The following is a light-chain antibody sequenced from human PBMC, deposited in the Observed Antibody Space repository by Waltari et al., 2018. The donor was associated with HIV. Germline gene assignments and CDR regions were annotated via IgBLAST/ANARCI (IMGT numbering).Light chain of an antibody. V-gene: IGLV2-14*01. Sequence: QSALTQPASVSGSPGQSITISCTGTSSDVGDYNYVSGYQQHPGKAPKLMIYEVTNRPVGVSTRFSGSKSGNKASLIISGLQAEDEADYYCSSYTSSSTVVFGGGTKLTVL. CDR3: SSYTSSSTVV. J-gene: IGLJ2*01. CDR1: SSDVGDYNY. CDR2: EVT.